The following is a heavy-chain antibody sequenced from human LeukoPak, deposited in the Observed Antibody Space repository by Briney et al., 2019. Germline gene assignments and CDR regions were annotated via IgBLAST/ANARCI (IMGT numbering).Heavy chain of an antibody. D-gene: IGHD2-2*01. CDR1: GDSISNYY. CDR3: ARGSVVVPAAPYNWFDP. V-gene: IGHV4-59*01. J-gene: IGHJ5*02. CDR2: IYESGDT. Sequence: SETLSLTCTVSGDSISNYYWSWIRQPPGKGLEWIAYIYESGDTRYNPSLKSRVTMSLDTAKNQFSLKLSSVTAADTAVYYCARGSVVVPAAPYNWFDPWGQGTLVTVSS.